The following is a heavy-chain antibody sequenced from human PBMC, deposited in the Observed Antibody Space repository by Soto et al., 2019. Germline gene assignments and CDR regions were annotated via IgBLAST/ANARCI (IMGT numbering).Heavy chain of an antibody. Sequence: SETLSLTCAVYGGSFSGYYWSWIRQPPGKGLERIGDIYYSGSTNYNPSLKSRVTISVDTSKNQFSLKLSSVTAADTAVYYCARGSFRDYYGSGSYPFPFDYWGQGTLVTVSS. J-gene: IGHJ4*02. D-gene: IGHD3-10*01. CDR1: GGSFSGYY. CDR2: IYYSGST. CDR3: ARGSFRDYYGSGSYPFPFDY. V-gene: IGHV4-59*01.